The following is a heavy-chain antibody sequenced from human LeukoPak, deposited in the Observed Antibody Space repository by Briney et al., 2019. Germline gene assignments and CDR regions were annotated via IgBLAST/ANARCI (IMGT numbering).Heavy chain of an antibody. CDR2: IYHSGST. CDR1: GGSISSYY. D-gene: IGHD2-2*01. CDR3: ARLRSTSHDAFDI. J-gene: IGHJ3*02. V-gene: IGHV4-59*05. Sequence: SETLSLTCTVSGGSISSYYWSWIRQPPGKGLEWIGSIYHSGSTYYNTSLKSRVTISVDTSKNQFSLNLSSVTAADTAVYYCARLRSTSHDAFDIWGQGTMVTVSS.